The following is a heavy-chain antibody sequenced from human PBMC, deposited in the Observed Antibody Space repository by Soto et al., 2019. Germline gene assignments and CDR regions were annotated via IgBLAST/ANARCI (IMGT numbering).Heavy chain of an antibody. CDR3: ARDRGGFSSTSLDWYFDL. CDR1: GFTFSSYD. J-gene: IGHJ2*01. V-gene: IGHV3-13*01. CDR2: IGTAGDT. Sequence: EVQLVESGGGLVQPGGSLRLSCAASGFTFSSYDMHWVRQATGKGLEWVSAIGTAGDTYYPGSVKGRFTISRENAKNSLYLQMNSLRAGDTAVYYCARDRGGFSSTSLDWYFDLWGRGTLVTVSS. D-gene: IGHD2-2*01.